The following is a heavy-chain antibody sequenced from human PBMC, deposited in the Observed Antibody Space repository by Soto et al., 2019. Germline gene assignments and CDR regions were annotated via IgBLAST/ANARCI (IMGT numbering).Heavy chain of an antibody. V-gene: IGHV3-53*01. CDR2: IYPGGNT. D-gene: IGHD3-10*01. J-gene: IGHJ5*02. CDR3: TGETYYYGSANYGWFDP. CDR1: GFTVSTKY. Sequence: EVQLVESGGGLIQPGGSLRLSCAASGFTVSTKYMNWVRQAPGRGLEWVSVIYPGGNTYYTDSVKGRFTISRDSSRNTMFLQMNSLRAEDTALYYCTGETYYYGSANYGWFDPWGQGTLVTASS.